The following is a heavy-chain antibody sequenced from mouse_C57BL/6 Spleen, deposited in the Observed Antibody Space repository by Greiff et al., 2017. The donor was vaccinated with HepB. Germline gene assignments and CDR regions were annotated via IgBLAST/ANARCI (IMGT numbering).Heavy chain of an antibody. Sequence: QVQLQQPGAELVRPGSSVKLSCKASGYTFTSYWMHWVKQRPIQGLEWIGNIDPSDSETHYNQKFKDKATWTVDKSSSTAYMQLSSLTSEDSAVYYCARGDYGNYMGAMDYWGQGTSVTVSS. CDR3: ARGDYGNYMGAMDY. V-gene: IGHV1-52*01. J-gene: IGHJ4*01. D-gene: IGHD2-1*01. CDR1: GYTFTSYW. CDR2: IDPSDSET.